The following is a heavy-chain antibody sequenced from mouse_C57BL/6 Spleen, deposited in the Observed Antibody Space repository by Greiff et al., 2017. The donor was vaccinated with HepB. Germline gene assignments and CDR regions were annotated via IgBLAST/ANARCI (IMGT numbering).Heavy chain of an antibody. V-gene: IGHV5-6*01. J-gene: IGHJ1*03. Sequence: EVQVVESGGDLVKPGGSLKLSCAASGFTFSSYGMSWVRQTPDKRLEWVATISSGGSYTYYPDSVKGRFTISRDNAKNTLYLQMSSLKSEDTAMYYCARGEYFDVWGTGTTVTVSS. CDR2: ISSGGSYT. CDR1: GFTFSSYG. CDR3: ARGEYFDV.